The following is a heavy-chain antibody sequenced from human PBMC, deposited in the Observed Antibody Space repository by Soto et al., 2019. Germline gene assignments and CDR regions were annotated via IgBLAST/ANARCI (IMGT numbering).Heavy chain of an antibody. CDR1: GGSISDYY. J-gene: IGHJ5*02. D-gene: IGHD3-16*02. Sequence: SETLSLTCTVSGGSISDYYWIWIRQPPGKGLEWIGYIYYTGSTNYNPSLKSRVTISIDTSKNQFSLKLSSVTAADTAVYYCARASVINWFDPWGLGTLVTVS. CDR2: IYYTGST. V-gene: IGHV4-59*01. CDR3: ARASVINWFDP.